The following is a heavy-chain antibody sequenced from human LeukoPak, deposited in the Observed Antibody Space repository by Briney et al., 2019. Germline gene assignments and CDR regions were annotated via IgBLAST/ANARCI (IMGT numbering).Heavy chain of an antibody. J-gene: IGHJ4*02. CDR2: INHSGST. Sequence: PSETLSLTCAVYGGSFSGYYWSWIRQPPGKGLEWIGEINHSGSTNYNPSLKSRVTISVDTSKNQFSLKLSSVTATDTAVYYCARSGYSYGYFLPPSRLFDYWGQGTLVTVSS. CDR1: GGSFSGYY. V-gene: IGHV4-34*01. CDR3: ARSGYSYGYFLPPSRLFDY. D-gene: IGHD5-18*01.